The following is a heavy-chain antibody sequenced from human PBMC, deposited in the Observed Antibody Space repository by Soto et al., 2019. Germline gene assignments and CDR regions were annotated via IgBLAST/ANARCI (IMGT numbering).Heavy chain of an antibody. CDR3: AKPYSGSPPKNFDY. J-gene: IGHJ4*01. CDR1: GFSFSIYG. D-gene: IGHD1-26*01. V-gene: IGHV3-30*18. Sequence: QVQLVESGGGVVQPGRSLRLSCVASGFSFSIYGMYWVRQAPGKGLEWVAAISYDGSNKYYVDSVRRRFTISRDNSKNTVYLQMNSLRAEDTAVYYCAKPYSGSPPKNFDYWGQGTLVTVSS. CDR2: ISYDGSNK.